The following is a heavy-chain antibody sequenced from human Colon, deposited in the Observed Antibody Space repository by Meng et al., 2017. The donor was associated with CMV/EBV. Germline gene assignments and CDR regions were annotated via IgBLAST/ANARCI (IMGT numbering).Heavy chain of an antibody. Sequence: YTFSSYGISWVRQAPGQGLEWMGWISTYNGNTDYAQKFQGRVTMTTDTLTSTAYMELTSLKSDDTAVFYCARAREVGYSAYDYYDFWGQGTLVTV. CDR3: ARAREVGYSAYDYYDF. CDR1: YTFSSYG. D-gene: IGHD5-12*01. J-gene: IGHJ4*02. CDR2: ISTYNGNT. V-gene: IGHV1-18*01.